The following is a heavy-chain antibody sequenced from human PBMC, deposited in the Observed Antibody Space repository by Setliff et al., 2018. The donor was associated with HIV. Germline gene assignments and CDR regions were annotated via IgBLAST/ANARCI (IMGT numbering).Heavy chain of an antibody. Sequence: KTSETLSLTCTVSDDSISSNYWSWIRQSAGKGLEWVGRIYTGGRTNYNPSLKGRVIMSVDTSKNQFSLNLSSVTAADTAVYYCARDRMPMASWVPDKWGQGTLVTVSS. V-gene: IGHV4-4*07. J-gene: IGHJ4*02. CDR3: ARDRMPMASWVPDK. CDR1: DDSISSNY. D-gene: IGHD2-2*01. CDR2: IYTGGRT.